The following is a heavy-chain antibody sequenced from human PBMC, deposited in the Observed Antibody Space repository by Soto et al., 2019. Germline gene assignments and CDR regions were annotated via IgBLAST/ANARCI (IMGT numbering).Heavy chain of an antibody. CDR1: GYSFSSFW. CDR3: AKDPMWLLLDY. D-gene: IGHD3-22*01. V-gene: IGHV5-51*01. CDR2: IYPGDSDT. J-gene: IGHJ4*02. Sequence: GESLKISCKGSGYSFSSFWIGWVRQMPGKGLEWMGIIYPGDSDTRYTPSFQGQVTISADKSISTAYLQMNSLRAEDTAVYYCAKDPMWLLLDYWGQGTLVTVSS.